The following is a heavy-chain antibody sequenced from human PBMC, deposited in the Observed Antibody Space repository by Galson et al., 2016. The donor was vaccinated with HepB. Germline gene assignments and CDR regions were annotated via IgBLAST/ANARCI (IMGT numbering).Heavy chain of an antibody. CDR2: IHSDGSTT. Sequence: LRLSCAASGFIFSNYWMHWVRQAPGKGLVWVSRIHSDGSTTSYADSVKGRFTVSRDNAKNTLYMQMNSLRDEDTAVYYCVKGAGTIDYWGQGTLVIVSS. V-gene: IGHV3-74*01. J-gene: IGHJ4*02. D-gene: IGHD6-19*01. CDR3: VKGAGTIDY. CDR1: GFIFSNYW.